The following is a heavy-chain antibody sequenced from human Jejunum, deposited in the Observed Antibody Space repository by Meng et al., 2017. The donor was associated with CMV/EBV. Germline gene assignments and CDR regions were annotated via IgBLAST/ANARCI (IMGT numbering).Heavy chain of an antibody. D-gene: IGHD3-16*01. V-gene: IGHV1-8*03. J-gene: IGHJ4*02. CDR2: MNPNSGDT. CDR3: ARGPFGRDNRYDY. Sequence: KASGYTCPNYDIDWVRQAPGQGLEWMGWMNPNSGDTGYAQKFQGRVTFTRDTSITTAYLELSSLSSEDAAVYYCARGPFGRDNRYDYWGQGTLVTVSS. CDR1: GYTCPNYD.